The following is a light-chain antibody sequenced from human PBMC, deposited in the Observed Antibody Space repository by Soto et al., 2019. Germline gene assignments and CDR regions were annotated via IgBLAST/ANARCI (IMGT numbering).Light chain of an antibody. CDR1: QSVSSY. J-gene: IGKJ3*01. CDR3: QQRSNWPFT. Sequence: EIVLTQSPATLSLSPGERATLSCRASQSVSSYLAWYQQKPGQAPRLLIYDASNRATGIPARFSGSGSGTDFTLTIGSLEPEDFAVYYCQQRSNWPFTCGPGTKVDIK. CDR2: DAS. V-gene: IGKV3-11*01.